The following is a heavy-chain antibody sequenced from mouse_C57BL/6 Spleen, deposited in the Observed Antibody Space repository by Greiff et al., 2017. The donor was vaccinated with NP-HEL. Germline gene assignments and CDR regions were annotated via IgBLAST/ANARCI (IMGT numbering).Heavy chain of an antibody. D-gene: IGHD2-10*02. V-gene: IGHV5-17*01. CDR2: ISSGSSTI. CDR1: GFTFSDYG. Sequence: EVKVVESGGGLVKPGGSLKLSCAASGFTFSDYGMHWVRQAPEKGLEWVAYISSGSSTIYYADTVKGRFTISRDNTKNTLFLQMTSLSSEDTAMYYCARGWYGSYFDYWGQGTTLTASS. J-gene: IGHJ2*01. CDR3: ARGWYGSYFDY.